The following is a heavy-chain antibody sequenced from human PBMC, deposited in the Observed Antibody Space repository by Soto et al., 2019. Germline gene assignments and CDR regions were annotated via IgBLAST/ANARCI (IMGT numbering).Heavy chain of an antibody. D-gene: IGHD3-3*01. Sequence: SVKVSCKASGFTFTNSAVQWVRQARGQRPEWIGWIVVGSGVSNYAQKFQERVTITRDMSTNTAYMELTSLRSEDTAVYYCVAGIMESGPDYDYYGVDVWGQGTTVTVSS. CDR3: VAGIMESGPDYDYYGVDV. CDR2: IVVGSGVS. CDR1: GFTFTNSA. J-gene: IGHJ6*02. V-gene: IGHV1-58*01.